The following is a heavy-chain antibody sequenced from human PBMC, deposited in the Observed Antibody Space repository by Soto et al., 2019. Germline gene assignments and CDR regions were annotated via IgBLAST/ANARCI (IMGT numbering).Heavy chain of an antibody. V-gene: IGHV3-21*01. J-gene: IGHJ4*02. Sequence: GGSLRLSCAASGFTFSSYSMNWVRQAPGKGLEWVSSISSSSSYIYYADSVKGRFTISRDNAKNSLYLQMNSLRAEDTAVYYCARDIDGDPRKGHAEYYFDYWGQGTLVTVSS. D-gene: IGHD4-17*01. CDR3: ARDIDGDPRKGHAEYYFDY. CDR1: GFTFSSYS. CDR2: ISSSSSYI.